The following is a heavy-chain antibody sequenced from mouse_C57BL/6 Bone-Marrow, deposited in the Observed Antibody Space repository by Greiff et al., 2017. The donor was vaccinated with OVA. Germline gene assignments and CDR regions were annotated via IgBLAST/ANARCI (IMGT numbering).Heavy chain of an antibody. CDR3: ARRGIVTPYWYFDV. V-gene: IGHV5-6*02. CDR1: GFTFSSYG. Sequence: EVKLVESGGDLVKPGGSLKLSCAASGFTFSSYGMSWVRQTPDKRLEWVATISSGGSYTYYPDSVKGRFTISRDNAKNTLYLQMSSLKSEDTAMYYCARRGIVTPYWYFDVWGTGTTVTVSS. D-gene: IGHD2-5*01. J-gene: IGHJ1*03. CDR2: ISSGGSYT.